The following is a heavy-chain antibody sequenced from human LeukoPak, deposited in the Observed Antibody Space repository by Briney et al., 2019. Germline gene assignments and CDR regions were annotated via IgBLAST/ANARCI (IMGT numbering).Heavy chain of an antibody. CDR1: GFTFDDYA. D-gene: IGHD3-3*01. CDR2: ISWNSGSI. CDR3: AKDRLGDFWSGASYFDY. V-gene: IGHV3-9*03. Sequence: PGRSLRLSCAASGFTFDDYAMHWVRQAPGKGLEWVSGISWNSGSIGYADSVKGRFTISRDNAKNSLYLQMNSLRAEDMALYYCAKDRLGDFWSGASYFDYWGQGTLVTVSS. J-gene: IGHJ4*02.